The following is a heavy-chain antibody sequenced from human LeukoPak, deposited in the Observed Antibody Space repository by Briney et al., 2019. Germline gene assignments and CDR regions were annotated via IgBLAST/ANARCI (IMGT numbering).Heavy chain of an antibody. CDR1: GYTFTSYG. J-gene: IGHJ5*02. CDR2: ISAYNGNT. V-gene: IGHV1-18*04. CDR3: ARDWDYYGSGSYSPWFDP. Sequence: ASVKVSCKASGYTFTSYGISWVRQAPGQGLEWMGWISAYNGNTNYAQKLQGRVTMTTDTSASTAYMELSSLRSEDTAVYYCARDWDYYGSGSYSPWFDPWGQGTLVTVSS. D-gene: IGHD3-10*01.